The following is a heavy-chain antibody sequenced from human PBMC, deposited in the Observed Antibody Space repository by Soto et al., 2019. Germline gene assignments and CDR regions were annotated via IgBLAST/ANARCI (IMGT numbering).Heavy chain of an antibody. V-gene: IGHV3-53*01. CDR1: GLIVSSNY. Sequence: EVQLVDSGGGLIHPGGSLRLSCAVSGLIVSSNYMSWVRQAPGKGLEWVSVIYSGGNTFYADSVKGRFTISRDNSKNTLFLKQSRLSGKSTAVYYGGRGGTTMGWGVDYWGQGTLVTVSS. D-gene: IGHD3-10*01. J-gene: IGHJ4*02. CDR2: IYSGGNT. CDR3: GRGGTTMGWGVDY.